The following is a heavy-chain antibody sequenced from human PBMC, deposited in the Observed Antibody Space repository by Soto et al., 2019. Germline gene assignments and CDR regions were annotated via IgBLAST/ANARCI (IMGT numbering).Heavy chain of an antibody. V-gene: IGHV1-69*13. CDR1: GGTFGSYA. CDR2: IIPILNSP. D-gene: IGHD2-2*01. J-gene: IGHJ6*02. CDR3: AREAPYCTSATCPKFYDMDV. Sequence: GASVKVSCKASGGTFGSYAITWVRRAPGQGLEWLGGIIPILNSPAYAQKFQARVVITADEITNTAYMESNSLRFDDTAVYYCAREAPYCTSATCPKFYDMDVWGQGTTVTVSS.